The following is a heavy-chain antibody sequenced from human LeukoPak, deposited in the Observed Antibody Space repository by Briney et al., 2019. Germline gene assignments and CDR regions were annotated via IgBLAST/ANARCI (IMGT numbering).Heavy chain of an antibody. V-gene: IGHV4-61*01. CDR2: IYYRGST. CDR3: ARERWLALDAFDI. CDR1: GGSISSGSW. Sequence: SGTLSLTCAVSGGSISSGSWWGWIRQPPGKGLEWIGYIYYRGSTNYNPSLKSRVTISVDSSKNQFSLKLSSVIAADTAVYYCARERWLALDAFDIWGQGTMVTVSS. J-gene: IGHJ3*02. D-gene: IGHD6-19*01.